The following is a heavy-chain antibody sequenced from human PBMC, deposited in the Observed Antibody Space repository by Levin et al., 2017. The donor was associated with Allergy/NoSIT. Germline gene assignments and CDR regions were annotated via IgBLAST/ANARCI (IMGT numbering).Heavy chain of an antibody. CDR1: GFTFSSYG. CDR2: ISYDGSNK. J-gene: IGHJ4*02. CDR3: AKAPTTGGNSYVDY. V-gene: IGHV3-30*18. D-gene: IGHD2-21*01. Sequence: HTGGSLRLSCAASGFTFSSYGMHWVRQAPGKGLEWVAVISYDGSNKYYADSVKGRFTISRDNSKNTLYLQMNSLRAEDTAVYYCAKAPTTGGNSYVDYWGQGTLVTVSS.